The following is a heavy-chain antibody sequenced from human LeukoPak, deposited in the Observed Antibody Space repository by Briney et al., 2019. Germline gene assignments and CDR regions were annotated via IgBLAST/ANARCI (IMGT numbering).Heavy chain of an antibody. D-gene: IGHD2-8*01. CDR3: AKAHGGSYHSGID. J-gene: IGHJ4*02. CDR2: ISGSGGST. Sequence: GRSLRLSCAASGFTFTSYAMNWVRQAPGKGLEWVSGISGSGGSTYYADSVKGRFSISRDNSKNTLYLQLNSLRVEDTAEYYCAKAHGGSYHSGIDWGQGTLVIVSS. V-gene: IGHV3-23*01. CDR1: GFTFTSYA.